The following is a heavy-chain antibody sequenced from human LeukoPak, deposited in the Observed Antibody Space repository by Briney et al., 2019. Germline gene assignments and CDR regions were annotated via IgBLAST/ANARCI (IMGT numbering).Heavy chain of an antibody. D-gene: IGHD5-24*01. CDR2: ISGSGGST. CDR1: GFTFSSYG. CDR3: AKGNGYIPFDY. J-gene: IGHJ4*02. Sequence: GGSLRLSYAASGFTFSSYGMSWVRQAPGKGLEWVSAISGSGGSTYYADSVKGRFTISRDNSKNTLYLQMNSLRAEDTAVYYCAKGNGYIPFDYWGQGTLVTVSS. V-gene: IGHV3-23*01.